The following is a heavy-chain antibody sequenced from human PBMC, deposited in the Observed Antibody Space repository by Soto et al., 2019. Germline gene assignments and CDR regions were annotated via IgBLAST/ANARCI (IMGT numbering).Heavy chain of an antibody. CDR2: IIPIFGTA. V-gene: IGHV1-69*13. J-gene: IGHJ4*02. CDR1: GGTFSSYA. D-gene: IGHD5-18*01. Sequence: ASVKVSCKASGGTFSSYAISWVRQAPGRGLEWMGGIIPIFGTANYAQKFQGRVTITADESTSTAYMELSSLRSEDTAVYYCARSPSPPIQLRLTTWWDYSGQGTLVPVSP. CDR3: ARSPSPPIQLRLTTWWDY.